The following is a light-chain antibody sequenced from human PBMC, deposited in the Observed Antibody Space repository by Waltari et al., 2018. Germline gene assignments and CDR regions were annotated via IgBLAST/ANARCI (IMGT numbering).Light chain of an antibody. Sequence: DVQMTQSPSTLSASVGDRVTITCRASEDIKTWLAWYQQKPGKAPKLLISDAASLKSGVPSRFSGSGSGTDFTLTITSMQPDDFATYYCQHYKNFPLTFGGGTNVEV. CDR3: QHYKNFPLT. CDR2: DAA. V-gene: IGKV1-5*01. CDR1: EDIKTW. J-gene: IGKJ4*01.